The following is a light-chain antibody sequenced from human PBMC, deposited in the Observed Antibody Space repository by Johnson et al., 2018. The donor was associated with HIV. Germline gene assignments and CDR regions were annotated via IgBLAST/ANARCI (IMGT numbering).Light chain of an antibody. CDR1: SSNIGNNY. CDR3: GTWDSSLSVFYA. CDR2: DNN. Sequence: QSVLTQPPSVSAAPGQKVTISCSGSSSNIGNNYVSWYQQLPGTAPKLLIYDNNKRPSGIPDRFSGSKSGTSATLGITGLQTGDEADYYCGTWDSSLSVFYALGTGTKVTVL. V-gene: IGLV1-51*01. J-gene: IGLJ1*01.